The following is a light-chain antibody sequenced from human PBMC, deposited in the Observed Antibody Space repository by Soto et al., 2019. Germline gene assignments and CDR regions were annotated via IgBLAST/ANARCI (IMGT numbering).Light chain of an antibody. Sequence: DIQMTQSPSTLSASVGDRVTITCRASQSISPWLAWYQQKAGKAPKVLIYKASNLESGVPSRFSGSGSGTEFTLTISSLQPDDFATYYCQQYNTYSLTFGGGTKVEIK. CDR2: KAS. CDR3: QQYNTYSLT. CDR1: QSISPW. J-gene: IGKJ4*01. V-gene: IGKV1-5*03.